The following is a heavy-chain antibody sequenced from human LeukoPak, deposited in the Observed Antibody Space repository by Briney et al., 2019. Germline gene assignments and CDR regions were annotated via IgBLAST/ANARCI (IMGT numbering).Heavy chain of an antibody. J-gene: IGHJ4*02. Sequence: ASVKVSCKASGYTFTGYYMHWVRQAPGQGLEWMGWINPNSGGTNYAQRFQGRVTMTRDTSISTAYMELSRLRSDDTAVYYCARGKEWLGHFDYWGQGTLVTVSS. CDR3: ARGKEWLGHFDY. V-gene: IGHV1-2*02. CDR1: GYTFTGYY. D-gene: IGHD6-19*01. CDR2: INPNSGGT.